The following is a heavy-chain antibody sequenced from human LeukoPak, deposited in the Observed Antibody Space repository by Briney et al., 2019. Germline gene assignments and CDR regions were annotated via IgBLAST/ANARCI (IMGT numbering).Heavy chain of an antibody. V-gene: IGHV3-9*01. D-gene: IGHD6-6*01. Sequence: GRSLRLSCAASGFTFDDYAMHWVRQAPGKGLEWVSGISWNSGSIGYADSVKGRFTISRDNAKNSLYLQMNSLRAEDTALYYCSRVSAYTTSSGEFDYWGQGTLVTVSS. CDR1: GFTFDDYA. CDR3: SRVSAYTTSSGEFDY. J-gene: IGHJ4*02. CDR2: ISWNSGSI.